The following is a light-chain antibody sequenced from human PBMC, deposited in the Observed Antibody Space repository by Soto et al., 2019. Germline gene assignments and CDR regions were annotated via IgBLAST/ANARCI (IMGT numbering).Light chain of an antibody. CDR1: QSVSTTY. J-gene: IGKJ2*01. CDR3: QQYGSSPLYT. Sequence: DIVLTQSPGTLSLSPGERATLSCSASQSVSTTYLAWYQQKPGQAPRLLIYGASTRATGIPDRFSGSGSGTDFTLTISRLEPEDFAVYYCQQYGSSPLYTFGQGTKLEIK. V-gene: IGKV3-20*01. CDR2: GAS.